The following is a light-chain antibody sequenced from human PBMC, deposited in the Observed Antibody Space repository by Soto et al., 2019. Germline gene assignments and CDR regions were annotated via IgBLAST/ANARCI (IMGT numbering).Light chain of an antibody. CDR1: QSINNKY. Sequence: EIVLTQSPGTLSLSPGERATLSCRASQSINNKYLAWYQQEPGQTPRLLIHGVSIRATGIPDRFSGSGSGTDFTLTIIRLEPEDFAVYYCQLYSGSPWTFGQGTKV. CDR3: QLYSGSPWT. J-gene: IGKJ1*01. V-gene: IGKV3-20*01. CDR2: GVS.